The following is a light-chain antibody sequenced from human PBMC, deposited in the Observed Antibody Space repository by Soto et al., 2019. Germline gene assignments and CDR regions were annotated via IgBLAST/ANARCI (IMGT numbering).Light chain of an antibody. V-gene: IGLV1-44*01. CDR2: RND. J-gene: IGLJ2*01. CDR1: SSNIGSNT. Sequence: QSVLTQPPSASGTPGQRVTISCSGRSSNIGSNTVSWYQQLPGTAPKLLIYRNDQRPSGVPDRFSGSKSGTSASLAISGLQSEDEADYYCAAWDDSLNGQVVFGGGTQLTVL. CDR3: AAWDDSLNGQVV.